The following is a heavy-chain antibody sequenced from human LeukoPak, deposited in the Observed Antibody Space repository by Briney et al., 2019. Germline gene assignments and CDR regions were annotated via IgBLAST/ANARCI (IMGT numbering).Heavy chain of an antibody. CDR1: GGSISSSSYY. Sequence: PSETLSLTCTVSGGSISSSSYYWGWIRQPPGKGLEWIGSIYYSGSTYYNPSLKSRVTISVDTSKNQFSLKLSSVTAADTAVYYCARHVKAHPTTTDYYDSSGHFDYWGQGTLVTVSS. V-gene: IGHV4-39*01. CDR3: ARHVKAHPTTTDYYDSSGHFDY. D-gene: IGHD3-22*01. CDR2: IYYSGST. J-gene: IGHJ4*02.